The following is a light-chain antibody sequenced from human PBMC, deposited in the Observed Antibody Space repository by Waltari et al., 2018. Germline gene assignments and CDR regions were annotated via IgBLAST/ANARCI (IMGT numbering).Light chain of an antibody. V-gene: IGLV5-45*02. CDR3: MIWHSSAYV. J-gene: IGLJ1*01. CDR1: SGINVGTSR. CDR2: YKSDSDK. Sequence: QAVLTQPSSLSASPGASASLTLTLRSGINVGTSRIYWYQQKPGSPPQYLLRYKSDSDKQQGSGVPSRFSGSKDASANAGILLISGLQSEDEADYYCMIWHSSAYVFGTGTKVTVL.